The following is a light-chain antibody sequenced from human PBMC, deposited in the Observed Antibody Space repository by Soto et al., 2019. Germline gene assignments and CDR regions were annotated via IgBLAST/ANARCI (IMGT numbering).Light chain of an antibody. Sequence: QMTQSPAALSASVGGGCTSTCLASQSISIYLNWYQQKPGKAPNLLIYVASSLQSEVPSRFSGSGSGTDFTLTITSLQPEDFATYYCQQSYGTPITFGQGTRLE. CDR3: QQSYGTPIT. CDR2: VAS. V-gene: IGKV1-39*01. J-gene: IGKJ5*01. CDR1: QSISIY.